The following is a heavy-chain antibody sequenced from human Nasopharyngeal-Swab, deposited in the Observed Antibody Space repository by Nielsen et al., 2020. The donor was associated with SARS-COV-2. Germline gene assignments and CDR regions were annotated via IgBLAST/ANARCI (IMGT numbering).Heavy chain of an antibody. CDR3: ASHYDSSGYYYRFLGAFDI. Sequence: WVRQVPGQGLEWMGWINTNTGNPTYAQGFTGRFVFSLDTPVSTAYLQISSLKAEDTAVYYCASHYDSSGYYYRFLGAFDIWGQGTMVTVSS. V-gene: IGHV7-4-1*02. J-gene: IGHJ3*02. CDR2: INTNTGNP. D-gene: IGHD3-22*01.